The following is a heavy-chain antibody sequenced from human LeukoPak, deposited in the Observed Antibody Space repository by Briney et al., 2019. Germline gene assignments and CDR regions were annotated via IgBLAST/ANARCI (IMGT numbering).Heavy chain of an antibody. D-gene: IGHD5-12*01. CDR3: ARDTGYHTFDY. CDR1: GFAFSRQA. J-gene: IGHJ4*02. CDR2: IKEDGSEK. V-gene: IGHV3-7*05. Sequence: GGSLRLSCAASGFAFSRQAMGWVRQAPGKGLEWVASIKEDGSEKYHVDSVKGRFAVSRDNAKNSLYLQMNSLRVEDTAVYYCARDTGYHTFDYWGQGTLVTVSS.